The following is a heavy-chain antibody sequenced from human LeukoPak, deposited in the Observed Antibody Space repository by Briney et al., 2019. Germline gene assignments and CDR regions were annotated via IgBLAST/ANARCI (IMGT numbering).Heavy chain of an antibody. Sequence: SETLSLTCNVSGGSISSSSYYWGWIRQPPGKGLEWIGSIYFSGRTYYNMSLKSRVTISIDTSKNQFSLKVNSVTAADTAVYYCARDNPYGSGTDYWDQGTLVTVSS. CDR3: ARDNPYGSGTDY. V-gene: IGHV4-39*07. CDR2: IYFSGRT. CDR1: GGSISSSSYY. D-gene: IGHD3-10*01. J-gene: IGHJ4*02.